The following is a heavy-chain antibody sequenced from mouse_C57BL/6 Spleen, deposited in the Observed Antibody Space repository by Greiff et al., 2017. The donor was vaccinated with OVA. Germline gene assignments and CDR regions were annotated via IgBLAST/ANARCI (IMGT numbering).Heavy chain of an antibody. Sequence: VQLQQSGAELARPGASVKLSCKASGYTFTSYGISWVKQRTGQGLEWIGEIYPRSGNTYYNEKFKGKATLTADKSSSTAYMELRSLTSEDSAVYFCARAYDYDGGDYFDYWGQGTTLTVSS. CDR2: IYPRSGNT. CDR1: GYTFTSYG. V-gene: IGHV1-81*01. CDR3: ARAYDYDGGDYFDY. D-gene: IGHD2-4*01. J-gene: IGHJ2*01.